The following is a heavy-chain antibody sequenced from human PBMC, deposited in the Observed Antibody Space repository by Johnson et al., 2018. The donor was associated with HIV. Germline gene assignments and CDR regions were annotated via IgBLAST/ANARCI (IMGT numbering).Heavy chain of an antibody. CDR2: ISGSGGST. CDR1: GFTFRSYG. Sequence: VQLVESGGGLVQPGGSLRLSCAVSGFTFRSYGMHWVRQAPGKGLEWVSAISGSGGSTYYADSVKGRFTISRDNSKNTLYLQMNSLRAEDTAVYYCARDGRDLVTRGSFDVWGQGTVVTVSS. J-gene: IGHJ3*01. CDR3: ARDGRDLVTRGSFDV. D-gene: IGHD3-9*01. V-gene: IGHV3-23*04.